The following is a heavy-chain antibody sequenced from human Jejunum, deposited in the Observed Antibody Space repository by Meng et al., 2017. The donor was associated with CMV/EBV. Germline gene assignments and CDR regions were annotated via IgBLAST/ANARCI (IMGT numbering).Heavy chain of an antibody. CDR3: ARDPRRSGYCSSATCPRR. CDR2: IDSSSSYI. J-gene: IGHJ4*02. D-gene: IGHD2-2*01. CDR1: RDYA. Sequence: RDYAMNWVRQAPGKGLEWVSSIDSSSSYIFYADSVKGRFTISRDNAKNSLSLQMHSLRAEDTAVYYCARDPRRSGYCSSATCPRRWGQGTLVTVSS. V-gene: IGHV3-21*04.